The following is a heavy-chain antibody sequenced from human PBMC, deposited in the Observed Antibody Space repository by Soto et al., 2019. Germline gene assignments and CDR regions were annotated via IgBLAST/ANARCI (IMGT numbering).Heavy chain of an antibody. CDR3: AKGDCSSTHCPIDY. V-gene: IGHV3-23*01. CDR1: GFTFSSYA. CDR2: FSGSGSST. Sequence: EVQLLESGGGLVQPGGSLRLSCAASGFTFSSYAMNWVRQAPGQGLEWVSGFSGSGSSTSYADFVKGRFTISRDNSKSTLYLQMNSLRAEDTAVYYCAKGDCSSTHCPIDYWGQGTLVTVSS. J-gene: IGHJ4*02. D-gene: IGHD2-2*01.